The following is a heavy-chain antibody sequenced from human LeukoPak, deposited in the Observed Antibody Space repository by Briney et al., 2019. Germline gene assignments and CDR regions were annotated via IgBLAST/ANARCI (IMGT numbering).Heavy chain of an antibody. CDR2: MSYDGSNE. Sequence: GGSLRLSCAGSGFDFSDYSMHWVRQAPGKGLEWVAFMSYDGSNEFHADSVKGRFTISRDNSKKTLYLQMNGLLSEDTAVYCCARGKGSGAYLIDYWGQGTLVTVSS. CDR1: GFDFSDYS. D-gene: IGHD1-26*01. J-gene: IGHJ4*02. CDR3: ARGKGSGAYLIDY. V-gene: IGHV3-30-3*01.